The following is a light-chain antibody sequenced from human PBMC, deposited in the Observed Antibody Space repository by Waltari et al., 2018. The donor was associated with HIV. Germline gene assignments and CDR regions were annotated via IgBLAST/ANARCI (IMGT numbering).Light chain of an antibody. Sequence: QSVLTQPPSASGTPGQRVTISCSGSSSNIGSNYVYWYQQLPGTAPKLLMYGNNRRPSGVPDRFSGSKSGTSASLAISGLRSEDEADYYCAAWDDSLSGWVFGGGTKLTVL. CDR2: GNN. CDR3: AAWDDSLSGWV. V-gene: IGLV1-47*01. J-gene: IGLJ3*02. CDR1: SSNIGSNY.